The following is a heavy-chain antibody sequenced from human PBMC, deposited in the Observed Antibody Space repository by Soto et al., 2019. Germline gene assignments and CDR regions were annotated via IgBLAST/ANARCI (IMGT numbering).Heavy chain of an antibody. V-gene: IGHV3-33*03. J-gene: IGHJ6*02. CDR2: IWLDGTAT. D-gene: IGHD6-19*01. CDR1: GFPFSAYG. CDR3: ARKSQWLSGYIYHGMDV. Sequence: GGSLSLSCAASGFPFSAYGMHWVRQAPGKGVECVASIWLDGTATHYADSVRGRFTISRDDAKGSLYLQMDSLRVEDTAVYFCARKSQWLSGYIYHGMDVWSQGTSVTVSS.